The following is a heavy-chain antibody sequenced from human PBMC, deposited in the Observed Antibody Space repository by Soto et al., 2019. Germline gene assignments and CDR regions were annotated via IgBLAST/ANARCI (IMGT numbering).Heavy chain of an antibody. D-gene: IGHD4-17*01. CDR1: GDSISTSNYY. V-gene: IGHV4-39*01. J-gene: IGHJ4*02. Sequence: SETLSLTSSVSGDSISTSNYYWGWIRQPPGKRLELIGNLFYSGGTYYNPSLKSRVSISVDTSKNEFSLKLTSITAADTAIYFCARRGGADYLFYXWGQGILFTVSX. CDR3: ARRGGADYLFYX. CDR2: LFYSGGT.